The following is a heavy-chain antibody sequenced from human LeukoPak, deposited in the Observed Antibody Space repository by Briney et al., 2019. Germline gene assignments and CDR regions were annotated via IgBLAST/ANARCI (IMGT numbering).Heavy chain of an antibody. CDR3: ASSSGSYSECYDY. CDR2: IYYSGST. V-gene: IGHV4-39*01. CDR1: GGSISSSSYY. Sequence: SETLSLTCTVSGGSISSSSYYWGWIRQPPGKGLEWIGSIYYSGSTYYNPSLKSRVTISVDTSKNQFSLKLSSVTAADTAVYYCASSSGSYSECYDYWGQGTLVTVSS. D-gene: IGHD3-10*01. J-gene: IGHJ4*02.